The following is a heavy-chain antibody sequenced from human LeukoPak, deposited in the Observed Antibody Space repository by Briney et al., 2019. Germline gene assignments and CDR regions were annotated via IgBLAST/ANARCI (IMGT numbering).Heavy chain of an antibody. CDR3: ARVPDTAMARFHY. V-gene: IGHV1-18*01. D-gene: IGHD5-18*01. J-gene: IGHJ4*02. Sequence: ASVKVSCKTSGYRFTSNSITWVRQAPGQGLEWVGCFSVFNGNVYYGQKFQGRVTMTTDTSTSTAYMELRSLRSDDTAVYYCARVPDTAMARFHYWGQGTLVTVSS. CDR2: FSVFNGNV. CDR1: GYRFTSNS.